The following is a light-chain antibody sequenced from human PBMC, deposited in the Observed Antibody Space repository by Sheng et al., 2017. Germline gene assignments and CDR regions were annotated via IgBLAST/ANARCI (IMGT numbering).Light chain of an antibody. CDR1: QSVSNY. Sequence: EIVLTQSPATLSLSPGERAALSCRASQSVSNYLAWYQQKPGQAPRLLIYAASRRATGIPDRFSGSGSGTDFSLTISRLEPDDFAVYYCQHYGSSPQVTFGGGTKVEIK. CDR3: QHYGSSPQVT. CDR2: AAS. V-gene: IGKV3-20*01. J-gene: IGKJ4*01.